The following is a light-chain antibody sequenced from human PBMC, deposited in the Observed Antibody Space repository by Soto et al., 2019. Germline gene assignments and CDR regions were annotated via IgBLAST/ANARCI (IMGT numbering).Light chain of an antibody. J-gene: IGKJ2*01. CDR2: DAS. V-gene: IGKV3-11*01. CDR3: QQRSNWPRGYT. Sequence: EIVLTQSPATLSLSPGERATLSCRASQSVSSYLAWYQQKPGQAPRLLIYDASNRATGIPARFSGSGSGTDFTLTISSLVPEDFAVYYCQQRSNWPRGYTFGQGTKLEIK. CDR1: QSVSSY.